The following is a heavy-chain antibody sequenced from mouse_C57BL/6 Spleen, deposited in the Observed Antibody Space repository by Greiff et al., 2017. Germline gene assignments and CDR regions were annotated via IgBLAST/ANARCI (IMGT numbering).Heavy chain of an antibody. CDR2: IRNKANGNTT. CDR1: GFTFTDYY. J-gene: IGHJ2*01. D-gene: IGHD1-1*01. CDR3: ASHYDYFDY. V-gene: IGHV7-3*01. Sequence: EVQRVESGGGLVQPGGSLSLSCAASGFTFTDYYMSWVRQPPGKALEWLGFIRNKANGNTTEYSVSVKGLFTISRNNSQSFLYLQMNALRAEDSATYYCASHYDYFDYWGQGTTLTVSS.